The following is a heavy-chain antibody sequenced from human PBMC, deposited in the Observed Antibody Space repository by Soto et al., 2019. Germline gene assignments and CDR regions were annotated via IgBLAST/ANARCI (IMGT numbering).Heavy chain of an antibody. V-gene: IGHV3-21*01. J-gene: IGHJ4*02. Sequence: EVQLVESGGGLVKPGGSLRLSCAASGFTFSSYSMNWVRQAPGKGLEWVSSISSSSSYIYYADSVKGRFTISRDNAKNSLYLQMNSLRAEDTAVYYCARDKSSAARPRVFDYWGQGTLVTVSS. CDR1: GFTFSSYS. D-gene: IGHD6-6*01. CDR2: ISSSSSYI. CDR3: ARDKSSAARPRVFDY.